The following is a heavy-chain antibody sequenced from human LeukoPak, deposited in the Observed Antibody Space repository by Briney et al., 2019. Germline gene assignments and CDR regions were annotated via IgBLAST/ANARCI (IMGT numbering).Heavy chain of an antibody. CDR3: TTEFGSSGLVDY. D-gene: IGHD6-19*01. CDR2: IKSKTDGCTT. V-gene: IGHV3-15*01. Sequence: PGGSLRLSCAASGFTFSTHWMHWARQAPGKGLEWVGRIKSKTDGCTTDYAAPVKGRFAISRDDSKNTLYLQMNSLKTEDTAVYYCTTEFGSSGLVDYWGQGTLVTVSA. CDR1: GFTFSTHW. J-gene: IGHJ4*02.